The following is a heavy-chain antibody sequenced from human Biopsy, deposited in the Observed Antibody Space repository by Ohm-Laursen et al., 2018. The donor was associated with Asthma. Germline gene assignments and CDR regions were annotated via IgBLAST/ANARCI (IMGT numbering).Heavy chain of an antibody. V-gene: IGHV4-31*03. CDR2: IYYSGST. CDR3: ASGPQWSGLDV. D-gene: IGHD2-8*01. CDR1: GGAIDSGAYY. J-gene: IGHJ6*02. Sequence: SDTLSLTCPVSGGAIDSGAYYWSWIRQLPGKGLEWIGYIYYSGSTYYNPSLKSRVTISIDPSKSQLSLRLTSMTAADTAVYYCASGPQWSGLDVWGQGTTVTVSS.